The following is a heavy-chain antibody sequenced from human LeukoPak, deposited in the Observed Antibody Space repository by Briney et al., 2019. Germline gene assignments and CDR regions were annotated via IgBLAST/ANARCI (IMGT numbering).Heavy chain of an antibody. Sequence: GESLKISCQGSGYTFTSYWIGWVRQLPGKGLEWMGIIFPGDSDTRYSPSFRGQVTISADKSISTAYLQWSSLKASDTAIYYCARHWAADAFDIWGQGTMVTVSS. CDR1: GYTFTSYW. CDR3: ARHWAADAFDI. CDR2: IFPGDSDT. D-gene: IGHD3-16*01. V-gene: IGHV5-51*01. J-gene: IGHJ3*02.